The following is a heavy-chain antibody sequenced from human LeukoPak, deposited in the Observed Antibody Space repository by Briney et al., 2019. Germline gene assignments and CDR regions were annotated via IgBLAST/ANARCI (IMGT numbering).Heavy chain of an antibody. D-gene: IGHD2-2*01. CDR2: IGGSGDKT. J-gene: IGHJ3*02. CDR3: AKDKAVPSASDAFDI. V-gene: IGHV3-23*01. Sequence: GGSLRLSCAASGFTFNRNAISWVRQAPGKGLEWVSTIGGSGDKTFYADSVKGRFTISRDNSKNTLYLQMNSLRAEDTAVYYCAKDKAVPSASDAFDIWGQGTMVTVSS. CDR1: GFTFNRNA.